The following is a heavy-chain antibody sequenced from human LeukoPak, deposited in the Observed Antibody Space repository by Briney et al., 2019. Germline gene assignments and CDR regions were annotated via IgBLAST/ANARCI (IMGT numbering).Heavy chain of an antibody. J-gene: IGHJ3*02. Sequence: ASVKVSCKASGYTFTSYDINWVRQATGQGLEWMGWMNPNSGNTGYAQKFQGRVTITRNTSISTAYMELSSLRSEDTAVYYCASNWNPGRGDAFDIWGQGTMVTVSS. CDR1: GYTFTSYD. D-gene: IGHD1-20*01. CDR2: MNPNSGNT. CDR3: ASNWNPGRGDAFDI. V-gene: IGHV1-8*03.